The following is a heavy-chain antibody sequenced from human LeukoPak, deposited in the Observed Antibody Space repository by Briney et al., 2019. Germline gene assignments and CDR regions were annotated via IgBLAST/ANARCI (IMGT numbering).Heavy chain of an antibody. V-gene: IGHV4-38-2*01. CDR1: GYSISSGYY. D-gene: IGHD2-2*01. Sequence: KPSETLSLTCAVSGYSISSGYYWGWIRQPPGKGLEWIGSIYHSGSTYYNPSLKSRVTISVDTSKNQFSLKLSSVTAADTAVYYCARGHCSSTSCLFDYWGQGTLVTVSS. CDR2: IYHSGST. J-gene: IGHJ4*02. CDR3: ARGHCSSTSCLFDY.